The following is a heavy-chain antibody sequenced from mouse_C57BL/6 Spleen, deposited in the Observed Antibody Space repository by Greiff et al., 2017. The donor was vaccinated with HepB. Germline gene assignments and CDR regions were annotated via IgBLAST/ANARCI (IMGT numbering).Heavy chain of an antibody. Sequence: EVKLMESGPGLVKPSQSLSLTCSVTGYSITSGYYWNWIRQFPGNKLEWMGYISYDGSNNYNPSLKNRISITRDTSKNQFFLKLNSVTTEDTATYYCARNYYGGYFDVWGTGTTVTVSS. V-gene: IGHV3-6*01. CDR1: GYSITSGYY. CDR2: ISYDGSN. D-gene: IGHD1-1*01. CDR3: ARNYYGGYFDV. J-gene: IGHJ1*03.